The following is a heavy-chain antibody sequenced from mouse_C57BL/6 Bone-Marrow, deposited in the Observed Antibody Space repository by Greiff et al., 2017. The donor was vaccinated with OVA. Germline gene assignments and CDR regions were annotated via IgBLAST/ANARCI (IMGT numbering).Heavy chain of an antibody. Sequence: VQLQQSGPELVKPGASVKISCKASGYAFSSSWMNWVKQRPGKGLEWIGRIYPGDGDTNYNGKFKGKATLTADKSSSTAYMQLSSLTSEDSAVYFCARRNWYYGSRDYYAMDYWGQGTSVTVSS. CDR3: ARRNWYYGSRDYYAMDY. CDR2: IYPGDGDT. D-gene: IGHD1-1*01. V-gene: IGHV1-82*01. CDR1: GYAFSSSW. J-gene: IGHJ4*01.